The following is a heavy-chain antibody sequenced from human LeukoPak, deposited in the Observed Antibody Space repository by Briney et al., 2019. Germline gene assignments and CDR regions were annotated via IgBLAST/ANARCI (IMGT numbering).Heavy chain of an antibody. Sequence: GGSLRLSCAASGLTFSDHYMDWVRQAPGKGLEWVGRSRNKANSYTTEYAASVRGRFTISRDDSKNSLYLQMNSLKTEDAAAYYCTRAGRDSSDYYYFDYWGQGILVTVSS. V-gene: IGHV3-72*01. CDR3: TRAGRDSSDYYYFDY. D-gene: IGHD3-22*01. J-gene: IGHJ4*02. CDR1: GLTFSDHY. CDR2: SRNKANSYTT.